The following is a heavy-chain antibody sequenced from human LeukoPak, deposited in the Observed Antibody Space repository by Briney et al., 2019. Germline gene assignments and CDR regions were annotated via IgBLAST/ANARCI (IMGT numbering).Heavy chain of an antibody. J-gene: IGHJ4*02. CDR3: ARDQVIKRSHYMGY. Sequence: GGSLRLSCAASGFTFSSYGMHWVRQAPGKGLEWVAVIWYDGSNKYYADSVKGRFTISRDNSKNTLYLQMNSLRAEDTAVYYCARDQVIKRSHYMGYWGQGTLVTVSS. V-gene: IGHV3-33*01. CDR2: IWYDGSNK. CDR1: GFTFSSYG. D-gene: IGHD2-15*01.